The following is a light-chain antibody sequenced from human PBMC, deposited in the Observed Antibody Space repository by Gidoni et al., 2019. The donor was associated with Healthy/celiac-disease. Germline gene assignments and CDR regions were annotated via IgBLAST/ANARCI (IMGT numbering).Light chain of an antibody. CDR2: RAS. J-gene: IGKJ1*01. CDR3: QQYGSSPRT. CDR1: QSVSRSY. V-gene: IGKV3-20*01. Sequence: EIVLTQAPGTLSLSPGERASLSCRPSQSVSRSYFAWYQQKHGQAHRPLSYRASSRATGIPDRFSGSGSGTDFTLTISSLEPEDFAVYSCQQYGSSPRTFGQGTKVEIK.